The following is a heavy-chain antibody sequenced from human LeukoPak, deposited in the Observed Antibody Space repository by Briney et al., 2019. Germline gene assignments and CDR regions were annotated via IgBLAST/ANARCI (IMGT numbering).Heavy chain of an antibody. Sequence: GGTLRLSCAASGFTFNTYGMSWVRQAPGKGLEWVSGISGSGGATYYADSVKGRFTISRDNAKNSLYLQMNSLRAEDTAVYYCARDSYYYDSSGYYPLDYWGQGTLVTVSS. V-gene: IGHV3-23*01. CDR3: ARDSYYYDSSGYYPLDY. J-gene: IGHJ4*02. D-gene: IGHD3-22*01. CDR2: ISGSGGAT. CDR1: GFTFNTYG.